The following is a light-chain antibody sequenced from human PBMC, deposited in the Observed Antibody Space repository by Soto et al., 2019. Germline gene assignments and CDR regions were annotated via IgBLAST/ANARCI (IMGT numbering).Light chain of an antibody. J-gene: IGKJ5*01. CDR3: QQYEKWPPSIT. CDR1: QPVNNN. CDR2: GVS. V-gene: IGKV3-15*01. Sequence: DIVMTQSPATLSASPGDRATLSCRPSQPVNNNLAWYQQKPGQAPRLLIYGVSTRATGISARFSGGGSVTEFTLTISSLQSEDFALYYCQQYEKWPPSITVGQGTRLEIK.